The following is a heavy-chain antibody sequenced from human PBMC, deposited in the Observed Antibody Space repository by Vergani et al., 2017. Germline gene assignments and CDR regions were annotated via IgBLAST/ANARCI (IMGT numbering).Heavy chain of an antibody. CDR1: GFSFDDYA. CDR2: ISWDGGST. CDR3: AKDGVVGTTNIYFDY. J-gene: IGHJ4*02. D-gene: IGHD1-26*01. V-gene: IGHV3-43D*04. Sequence: EVQLVDSGGVVVQPGGFLRLSCAASGFSFDDYAMHWVRQAPGKGLEWVSLISWDGGSTYYADSVKGRFTISRDNSKNSLYLQMNNLRTEDTALYYCAKDGVVGTTNIYFDYWGQGTLVTVSS.